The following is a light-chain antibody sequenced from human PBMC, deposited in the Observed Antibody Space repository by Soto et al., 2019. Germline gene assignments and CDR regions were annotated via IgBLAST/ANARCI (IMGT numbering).Light chain of an antibody. V-gene: IGKV3-15*01. J-gene: IGKJ1*01. CDR3: QEYIQWPPGM. Sequence: EIVLTQSPGTLSASPGERVTLSCRASQFVSSRLAWYQRRPGQVPRLLIYDTSTRAPGISARFSGSGSGTEFTLTISSLQSEDFAVYYCQEYIQWPPGMFGPGTTVDIK. CDR2: DTS. CDR1: QFVSSR.